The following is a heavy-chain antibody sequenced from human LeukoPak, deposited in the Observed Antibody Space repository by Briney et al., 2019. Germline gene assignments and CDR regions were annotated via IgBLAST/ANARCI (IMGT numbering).Heavy chain of an antibody. V-gene: IGHV4-39*01. CDR1: GGSISSSSYY. CDR2: IYYSGST. Sequence: SETLSLTCTVSGGSISSSSYYWVWIRQPPGKGLEWIGSIYYSGSTYYNPSLKSRVTISVDTSNNQFSLTLTSVTAADTAVYYCARLGIAAAGGPYWGQGTLVTVSS. J-gene: IGHJ4*02. CDR3: ARLGIAAAGGPY. D-gene: IGHD6-13*01.